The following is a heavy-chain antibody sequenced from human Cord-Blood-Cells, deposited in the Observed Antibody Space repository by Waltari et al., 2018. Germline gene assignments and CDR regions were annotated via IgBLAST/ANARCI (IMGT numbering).Heavy chain of an antibody. CDR3: ASLWGGVGSDAFDI. J-gene: IGHJ3*02. D-gene: IGHD2-15*01. CDR1: GGSFSGYY. V-gene: IGHV4-34*01. CDR2: INHSGST. Sequence: QVQLQQWGAGLLKPSETLSLTCAVYGGSFSGYYWSWIRQPPGKGLEWIGEINHSGSTHYNPSRKSRVTISVDTSKNQFSLKLSSVTAADTAVYYCASLWGGVGSDAFDIWGQGTMVTVSS.